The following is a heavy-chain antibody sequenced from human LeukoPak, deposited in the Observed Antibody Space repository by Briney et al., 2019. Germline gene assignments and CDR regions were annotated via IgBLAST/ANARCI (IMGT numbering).Heavy chain of an antibody. J-gene: IGHJ4*02. CDR3: AKLDTQIVVVTDTFDY. D-gene: IGHD3-22*01. V-gene: IGHV3-23*01. CDR1: GFTFSNYA. CDR2: ISGSGVNT. Sequence: GGSLRLSCAASGFTFSNYAMTWVRQAPGKGLEWLSVISGSGVNTFSADSVKGRFTISRDNSKNTLYLQMNSLRAEDTAVYYCAKLDTQIVVVTDTFDYWGQGTLVTVSS.